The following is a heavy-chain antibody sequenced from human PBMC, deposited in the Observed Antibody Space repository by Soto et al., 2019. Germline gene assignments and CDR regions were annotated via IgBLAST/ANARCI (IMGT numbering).Heavy chain of an antibody. Sequence: EVQLLESGGAPVQSGGSLRLSCVASGFTFENYAMSWVRQAPGKGLEWVSAISGSGGTTYYSDSVKGRFTISRDNSKNTVYLQMNDPRVEDAAEYFCAKDSWAIFGVPAGEYYAMDVWGQGTTVTVSS. J-gene: IGHJ6*02. CDR2: ISGSGGTT. CDR3: AKDSWAIFGVPAGEYYAMDV. CDR1: GFTFENYA. D-gene: IGHD3-3*01. V-gene: IGHV3-23*01.